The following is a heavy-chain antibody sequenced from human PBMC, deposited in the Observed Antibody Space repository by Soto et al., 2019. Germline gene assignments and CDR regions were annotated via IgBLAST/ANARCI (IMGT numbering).Heavy chain of an antibody. CDR2: FDPEDGET. Sequence: ASVKVSCKVSGYTLTELSMHWVRQAPGKGLEWMGGFDPEDGETIYAQKFQGRVTMTEDTSTDTAYMELSSLRSEDTAVYYCATTWESAAAGGSQYYYGMDVWGQGTTVTVSS. CDR1: GYTLTELS. J-gene: IGHJ6*02. CDR3: ATTWESAAAGGSQYYYGMDV. D-gene: IGHD6-13*01. V-gene: IGHV1-24*01.